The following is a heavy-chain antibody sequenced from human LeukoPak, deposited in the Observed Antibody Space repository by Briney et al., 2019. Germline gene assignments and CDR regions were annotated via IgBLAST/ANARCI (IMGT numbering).Heavy chain of an antibody. D-gene: IGHD2-21*02. J-gene: IGHJ6*02. CDR1: GFTFDDFDDYG. CDR2: INWNGGST. Sequence: AGGSLRLSCAASGFTFDDFDDYGMNWVRQVPGKGLEWVSGINWNGGSTGYADSVKGRFTISRDNAKNSLYLQMNSLRAEDTAVYYCARVLKAPFKYCGGDCVPGAQNYYGMDVWGQGTTVTVSS. V-gene: IGHV3-20*04. CDR3: ARVLKAPFKYCGGDCVPGAQNYYGMDV.